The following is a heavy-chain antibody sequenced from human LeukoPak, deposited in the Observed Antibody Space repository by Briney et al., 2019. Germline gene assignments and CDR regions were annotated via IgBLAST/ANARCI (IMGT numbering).Heavy chain of an antibody. CDR1: GYTFTGYY. V-gene: IGHV1-2*02. J-gene: IGHJ4*02. D-gene: IGHD6-19*01. Sequence: ASVKVSCKASGYTFTGYYMHWVRQAPGQGLEWMGWINPNSGGTNYAQKFQGRVTMTRDTSTSTVYMELSSLRSEDTAVYYCARIAVSGTFDYWGQGTLVTVSS. CDR3: ARIAVSGTFDY. CDR2: INPNSGGT.